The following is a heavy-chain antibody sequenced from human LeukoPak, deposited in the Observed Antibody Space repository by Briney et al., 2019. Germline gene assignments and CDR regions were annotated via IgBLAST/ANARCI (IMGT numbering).Heavy chain of an antibody. Sequence: SETLSLTCTVSVGSLSSYYWSLIRQPPANGLEGIGYIYYSGSTNYNPSLKSRVTISVDTSKNQFSMKMSSVTAADTAVYYCARDRTSLGTLAFDPWGQGTLVTVSS. D-gene: IGHD3-16*01. J-gene: IGHJ5*02. CDR1: VGSLSSYY. CDR3: ARDRTSLGTLAFDP. CDR2: IYYSGST. V-gene: IGHV4-59*01.